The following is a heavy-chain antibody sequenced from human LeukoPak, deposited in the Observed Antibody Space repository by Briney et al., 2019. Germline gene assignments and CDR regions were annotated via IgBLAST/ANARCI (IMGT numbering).Heavy chain of an antibody. CDR1: GYTFTAYF. Sequence: GASVKVSCKASGYTFTAYFIHWVRQGPGQGLEWMGRINSDNGGTTYAQTFQGRVTMTRDTSISTAYMELSRLTSEDTAVYYCARDLSSTSNWEFDYWGQGSLVTVSS. CDR2: INSDNGGT. CDR3: ARDLSSTSNWEFDY. J-gene: IGHJ4*02. D-gene: IGHD7-27*01. V-gene: IGHV1-2*06.